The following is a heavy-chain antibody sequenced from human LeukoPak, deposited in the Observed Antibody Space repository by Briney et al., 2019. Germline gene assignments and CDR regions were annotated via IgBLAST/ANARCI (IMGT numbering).Heavy chain of an antibody. Sequence: PGGSLRLSCAASGFTFSSYWMSWVRQAPGKGLEWVANIKQDGSEKYYVDSVKGRFTISRDNAKNSLYLQMNSLRAEDTAVYYCAREVRGIVVATEDYYYYYMDVWGKGTTVTVSS. V-gene: IGHV3-7*01. J-gene: IGHJ6*03. CDR1: GFTFSSYW. CDR2: IKQDGSEK. D-gene: IGHD6-19*01. CDR3: AREVRGIVVATEDYYYYYMDV.